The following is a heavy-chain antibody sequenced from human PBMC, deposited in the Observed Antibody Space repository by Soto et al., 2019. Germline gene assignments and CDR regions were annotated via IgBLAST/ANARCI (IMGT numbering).Heavy chain of an antibody. CDR2: IYYSGST. CDR3: ARGGEMATITNFDY. Sequence: PSETLCLTCTVSGGSISSYYWSWIRQPPGKGLEWIGYIYYSGSTNYNPSLKSRVTISVDTSKNQFSLKLSSVTAADTAVYYCARGGEMATITNFDYWGQGTLVTVSS. CDR1: GGSISSYY. D-gene: IGHD5-12*01. J-gene: IGHJ4*02. V-gene: IGHV4-59*01.